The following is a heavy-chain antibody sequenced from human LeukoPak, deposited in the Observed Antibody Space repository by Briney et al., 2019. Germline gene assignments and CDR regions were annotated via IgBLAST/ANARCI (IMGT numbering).Heavy chain of an antibody. CDR3: ARGVEMATRDAFDI. J-gene: IGHJ3*02. Sequence: GGSLRLSCAASGFTFSSYAMHWVRQAPGKGLEWVAVISYDGSNKYYADSVKGRFTISRDNSKNTLYLQVNSLRAEDTAVYYCARGVEMATRDAFDIWGQGTMVTVSS. CDR2: ISYDGSNK. D-gene: IGHD5-24*01. V-gene: IGHV3-30*04. CDR1: GFTFSSYA.